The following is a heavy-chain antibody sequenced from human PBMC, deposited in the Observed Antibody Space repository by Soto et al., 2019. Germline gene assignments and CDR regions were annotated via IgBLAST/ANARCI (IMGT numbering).Heavy chain of an antibody. D-gene: IGHD6-6*01. V-gene: IGHV5-51*01. CDR3: ARLPRSSSSWFYYYYGMDV. Sequence: PGESLKISCKGSGYSFTSYWIGWVRQMPGKGLEWMGIIYPGDSDTRYSPSFQGQVTISADKSISTAYLQWSSLKASDTAMYYCARLPRSSSSWFYYYYGMDVWGQGTTVTVSS. J-gene: IGHJ6*02. CDR2: IYPGDSDT. CDR1: GYSFTSYW.